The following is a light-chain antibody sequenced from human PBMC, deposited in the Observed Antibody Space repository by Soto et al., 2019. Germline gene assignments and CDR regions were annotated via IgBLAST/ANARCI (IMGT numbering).Light chain of an antibody. CDR1: QSIGNW. J-gene: IGKJ3*01. V-gene: IGKV1-5*03. Sequence: DIQMTQSPSTLSASVGDRVTITCRASQSIGNWLAWYQQKLGKAPKLLIYKASTLESGVPSRFGGSGSGTQFTLTISSLQPDDFATYYCQQYNDDVFTFGPGTKVDIK. CDR2: KAS. CDR3: QQYNDDVFT.